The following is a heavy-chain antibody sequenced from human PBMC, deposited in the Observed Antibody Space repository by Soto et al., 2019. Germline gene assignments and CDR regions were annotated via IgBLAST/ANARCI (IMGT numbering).Heavy chain of an antibody. CDR3: ARATSGWYKDAFDI. J-gene: IGHJ3*02. CDR2: ISYDGGNK. V-gene: IGHV3-30-3*01. D-gene: IGHD6-19*01. CDR1: GFTFSSYA. Sequence: QVQLVESGGGVVQPGRSLRLSCAASGFTFSSYAMHWVRQAPGKGLEWVAVISYDGGNKYYADSVRGRFTISRDNSKNTLYLQVNSLRAEDTAVYYCARATSGWYKDAFDIWGQGTMVIVSS.